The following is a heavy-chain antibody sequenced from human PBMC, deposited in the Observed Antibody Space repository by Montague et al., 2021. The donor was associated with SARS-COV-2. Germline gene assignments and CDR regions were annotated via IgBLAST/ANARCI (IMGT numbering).Heavy chain of an antibody. CDR2: ISYTGST. V-gene: IGHV4-39*01. Sequence: SETLSLTCTVSGGSISRSTSSWAWIRQPPGKGLEWIGSISYTGSTYYNPSLKSRVTISVDTSRNQFSLRLSSVTAADTSAYYCARLPLVRSWSRAAGYYYYGMDVWGQGTTVTVSS. CDR3: ARLPLVRSWSRAAGYYYYGMDV. CDR1: GGSISRSTSS. D-gene: IGHD6-13*01. J-gene: IGHJ6*02.